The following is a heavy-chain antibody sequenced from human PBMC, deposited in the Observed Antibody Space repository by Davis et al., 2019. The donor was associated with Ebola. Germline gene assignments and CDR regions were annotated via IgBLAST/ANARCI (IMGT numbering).Heavy chain of an antibody. CDR3: ARGVVSGKGFDEFDS. D-gene: IGHD2-8*02. J-gene: IGHJ4*02. CDR2: IVPILGPP. CDR1: GGAFISDG. V-gene: IGHV1-69*10. Sequence: SVKVSCKASGGAFISDGISWVRQARGRGLEWLGGIVPILGPPQYTQKYQGRLTITADRSTDTVYMELTSLTSEDTAVYYCARGVVSGKGFDEFDSWGQGTLVTVSS.